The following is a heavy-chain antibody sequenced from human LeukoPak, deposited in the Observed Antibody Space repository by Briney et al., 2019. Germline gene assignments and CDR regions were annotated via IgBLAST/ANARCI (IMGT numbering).Heavy chain of an antibody. Sequence: GGSLRLSCAASGFTFSSYAMHWVRQASGKGLEWVAVISYDGSNKYYADSVKGRFTISRDNSKNTLYLQMNSLRAEDTAVYYCARLAGRVVLGAFDIWGQGTMVTVSS. CDR2: ISYDGSNK. CDR3: ARLAGRVVLGAFDI. J-gene: IGHJ3*02. V-gene: IGHV3-30*04. CDR1: GFTFSSYA. D-gene: IGHD2-15*01.